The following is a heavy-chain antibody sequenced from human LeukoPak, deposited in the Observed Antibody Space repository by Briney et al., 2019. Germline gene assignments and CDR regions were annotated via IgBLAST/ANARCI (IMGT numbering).Heavy chain of an antibody. CDR2: VKSKTDGGTT. J-gene: IGHJ4*02. Sequence: PGGSLRLSCAASGFIFTNARMTWVRQAPGKGLEWVGHVKSKTDGGTTDYAAPVKGRFTISRDDSKNTLYLQMNSLKTEDTAVYYCTLRSGWYGGIDYWGQGTLVTVSS. CDR1: GFIFTNAR. D-gene: IGHD6-19*01. V-gene: IGHV3-15*01. CDR3: TLRSGWYGGIDY.